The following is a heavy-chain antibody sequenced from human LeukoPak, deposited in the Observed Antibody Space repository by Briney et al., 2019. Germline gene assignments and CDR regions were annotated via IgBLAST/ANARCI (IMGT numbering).Heavy chain of an antibody. J-gene: IGHJ4*02. V-gene: IGHV1-2*02. Sequence: ASVKVSCKASGYTFTGYYMHWVRQAPGQGLEWMGWINPNSGGTNYAQKFQGRVTMTRDTSISTAYMELSRLRSNDTAVYYCARGTISYHSDYFDYWGQGTLVTVSS. CDR3: ARGTISYHSDYFDY. CDR2: INPNSGGT. CDR1: GYTFTGYY. D-gene: IGHD5-18*01.